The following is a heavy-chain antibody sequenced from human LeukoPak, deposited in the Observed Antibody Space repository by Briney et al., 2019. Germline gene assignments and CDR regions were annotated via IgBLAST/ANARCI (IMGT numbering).Heavy chain of an antibody. J-gene: IGHJ4*02. Sequence: SETLSLTCAVYGGSFSGYYWSWIRQPPGKGLEWIGEINHSGRTNYNPSLKSRVTISVDPSKNQFSLKLSSVTAADTAVYYCARLLTPVGLDIVVVPAAMGGFDYWGQGTLVTVSS. CDR2: INHSGRT. CDR3: ARLLTPVGLDIVVVPAAMGGFDY. CDR1: GGSFSGYY. V-gene: IGHV4-34*01. D-gene: IGHD2-2*03.